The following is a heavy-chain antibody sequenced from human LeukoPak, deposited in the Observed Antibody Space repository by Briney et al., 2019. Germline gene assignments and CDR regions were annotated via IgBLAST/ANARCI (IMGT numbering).Heavy chain of an antibody. CDR2: IYHSGST. Sequence: SETLSLTCTVSGGSISSGGYSWSWIRQPPGKGLEWIGYIYHSGSTYYNPSLKSRVTISVDRSKNQFSLKLSSVTAADTAVYYCARGGNSGSYYTHFFDYWGQGTLVTVSS. CDR1: GGSISSGGYS. V-gene: IGHV4-30-2*01. D-gene: IGHD1-26*01. CDR3: ARGGNSGSYYTHFFDY. J-gene: IGHJ4*02.